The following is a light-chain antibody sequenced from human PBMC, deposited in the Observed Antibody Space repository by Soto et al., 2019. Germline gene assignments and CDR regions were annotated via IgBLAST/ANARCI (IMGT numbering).Light chain of an antibody. CDR1: QSISSW. V-gene: IGKV1-5*01. CDR2: DAS. Sequence: DIQMTQSPSTLSASVGDRVTITCRASQSISSWLAWYQQKPGQAPKLLIYDASSLESGVPSRFSGSGSGTEFTLTISSLQPDDFATYYCQQYNTYSPWTFGQGTKVDIK. J-gene: IGKJ1*01. CDR3: QQYNTYSPWT.